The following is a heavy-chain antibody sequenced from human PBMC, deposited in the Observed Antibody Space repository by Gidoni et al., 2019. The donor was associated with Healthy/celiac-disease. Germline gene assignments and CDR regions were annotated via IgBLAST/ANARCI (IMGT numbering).Heavy chain of an antibody. Sequence: VQSGAEVKKPGASVKVSCKASAYSFTGYYMHWVRQAPGQGLEWMGWINPKFGGTKYAQKFQGRVTMTRDTSISTAYMELSRLKSDDTAVYYCARGEGYGDYLLNYYYYYGMDVWGQGTTVTVSS. J-gene: IGHJ6*02. CDR3: ARGEGYGDYLLNYYYYYGMDV. CDR2: INPKFGGT. CDR1: AYSFTGYY. D-gene: IGHD4-17*01. V-gene: IGHV1-2*02.